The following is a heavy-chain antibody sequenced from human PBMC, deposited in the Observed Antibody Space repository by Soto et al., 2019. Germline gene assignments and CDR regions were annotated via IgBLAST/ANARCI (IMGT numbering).Heavy chain of an antibody. CDR1: GYTFTDYY. CDR3: ARNDFWSGYYAVYYYYGMDV. Sequence: GASVKVSCKASGYTFTDYYMHWVRQAPGQGLAWMGWINPNSGGTNYAQKLQGRVTMTTDTSTSTAYMELRSLRSDDTAVYYCARNDFWSGYYAVYYYYGMDVWGQGTTVTVSS. V-gene: IGHV1-2*02. CDR2: INPNSGGT. J-gene: IGHJ6*02. D-gene: IGHD3-3*01.